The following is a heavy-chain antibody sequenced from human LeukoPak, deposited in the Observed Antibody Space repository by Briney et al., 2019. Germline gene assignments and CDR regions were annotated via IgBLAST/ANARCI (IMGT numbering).Heavy chain of an antibody. CDR1: GFTFSSYW. D-gene: IGHD3-16*01. Sequence: PGGSLRLSCAASGFTFSSYWMHWFRQAPGRGLVWVARINSDGSSTNYADSVKGRFTISRDNAKSTLYLQMNSLRAEDTAVYYCARLTPPFDYWGQGTLVTVSS. CDR2: INSDGSST. J-gene: IGHJ4*02. CDR3: ARLTPPFDY. V-gene: IGHV3-74*01.